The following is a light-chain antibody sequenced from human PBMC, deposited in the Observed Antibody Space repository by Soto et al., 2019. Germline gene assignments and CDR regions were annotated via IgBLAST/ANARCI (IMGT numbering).Light chain of an antibody. CDR3: QQYTSYPWT. CDR1: QSVSGW. J-gene: IGKJ1*01. V-gene: IGKV1-5*01. Sequence: DIQMTQSHSTLSASVGDTVTVTCRASQSVSGWLAWYQQKPGEAPKLLIYDASSLESGVPARFSGSGSGTEFTLTISSLQPDDFATYYCQQYTSYPWTFGQGTKVDIK. CDR2: DAS.